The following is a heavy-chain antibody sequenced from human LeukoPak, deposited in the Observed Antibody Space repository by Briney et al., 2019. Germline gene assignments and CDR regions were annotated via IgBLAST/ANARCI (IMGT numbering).Heavy chain of an antibody. CDR3: VRVGDSGSGTHCDF. CDR2: MNPNGVKS. D-gene: IGHD3-10*01. V-gene: IGHV1-8*01. J-gene: IGHJ4*02. CDR1: GYTFTLND. Sequence: ASVKVSCKASGYTFTLNDINWVRPATGQGLEWMGWMNPNGVKSDYAQKFQGRLTITRNTSISTAYMELSSLTSEDTAVYYWVRVGDSGSGTHCDFWGQGTLVTVSS.